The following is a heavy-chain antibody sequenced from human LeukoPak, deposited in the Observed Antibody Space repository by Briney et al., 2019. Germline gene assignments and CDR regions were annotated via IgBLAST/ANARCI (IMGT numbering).Heavy chain of an antibody. CDR3: ARHSGSYDY. Sequence: GRSLRLSCAASGFTFSSYAMHWVRQAPGKGLEWVAVISYDGSNKYYADSVKGRFTISRDNSKNTLYLQMNSLRAEGTAVYYCARHSGSYDYWGQGTLVTVSS. CDR1: GFTFSSYA. V-gene: IGHV3-30-3*01. D-gene: IGHD1-26*01. CDR2: ISYDGSNK. J-gene: IGHJ4*02.